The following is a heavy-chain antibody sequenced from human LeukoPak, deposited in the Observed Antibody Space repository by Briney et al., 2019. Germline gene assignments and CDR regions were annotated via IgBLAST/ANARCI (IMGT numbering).Heavy chain of an antibody. CDR3: ASGNIVVVPAAGVDNWFDP. J-gene: IGHJ5*02. CDR1: GGTFSSYA. D-gene: IGHD2-2*01. Sequence: SVKVSCKASGGTFSSYAISWVRQAPGQGLEWMGGIIPIFGTANYAQRFQGRVTITPDKSTSTAHMELSSLRSEDTAVYYCASGNIVVVPAAGVDNWFDPWGQGTLVTVSS. V-gene: IGHV1-69*06. CDR2: IIPIFGTA.